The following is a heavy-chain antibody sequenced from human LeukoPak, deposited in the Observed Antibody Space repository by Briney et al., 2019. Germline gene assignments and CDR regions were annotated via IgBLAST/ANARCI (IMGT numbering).Heavy chain of an antibody. CDR3: WGGPIGPTKWSSAG. D-gene: IGHD1-26*01. CDR2: IKHSGCP. J-gene: IGHJ3*01. Sequence: SETLSLTCAVYGGSFRDSYWNWIRQPPGKGLEWIGDIKHSGCPAYTPCLKGRVTISIDTSKTQFSLEVITVPAGGTGVFFLWGGPIGPTKWSSAGWNQARTATASS. CDR1: GGSFRDSY. V-gene: IGHV4-34*01.